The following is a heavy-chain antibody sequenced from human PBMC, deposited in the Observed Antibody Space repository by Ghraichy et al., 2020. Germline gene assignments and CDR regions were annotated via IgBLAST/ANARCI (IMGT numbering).Heavy chain of an antibody. CDR1: GYSISSGYY. CDR2: IYHSGST. CDR3: ASADYGDYIY. J-gene: IGHJ4*02. Sequence: SETLSLTCAVSGYSISSGYYWGWIRQPPGKGLEWIGSIYHSGSTYYNPSLKSRVTISVDTSKNQFSLKLSSVTAADTAVYYCASADYGDYIYWGQGTLVTVSS. D-gene: IGHD4-17*01. V-gene: IGHV4-38-2*01.